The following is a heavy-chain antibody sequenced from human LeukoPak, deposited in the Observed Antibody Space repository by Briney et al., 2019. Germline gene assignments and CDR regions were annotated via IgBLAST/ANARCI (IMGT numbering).Heavy chain of an antibody. J-gene: IGHJ4*02. CDR2: INPNSGGT. Sequence: ASVKVSCKASGYTFTGYYMHWVRQAPGQGLEWMGRINPNSGGTNYAQKFQGRGTMTRDTSISTAYMELSRLRSDDTAVYYCARGRAAAGTLGYWGQGTLVTVSS. CDR3: ARGRAAAGTLGY. D-gene: IGHD6-13*01. V-gene: IGHV1-2*06. CDR1: GYTFTGYY.